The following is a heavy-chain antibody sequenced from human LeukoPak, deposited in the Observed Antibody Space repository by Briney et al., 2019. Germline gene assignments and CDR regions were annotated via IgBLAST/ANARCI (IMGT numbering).Heavy chain of an antibody. CDR1: TPNLDTIA. Sequence: PSRKVSCNPATPNLDTIAVTWYRQAPRHGIEWKGLFIAYTGEANYAPRLPGRVTMTRDTSTNTTFLHLPSLRSDDTSVYYCARDIPERSSWFFWGQGTLITVSS. J-gene: IGHJ4*02. D-gene: IGHD3-10*01. CDR2: FIAYTGEA. V-gene: IGHV1-18*01. CDR3: ARDIPERSSWFF.